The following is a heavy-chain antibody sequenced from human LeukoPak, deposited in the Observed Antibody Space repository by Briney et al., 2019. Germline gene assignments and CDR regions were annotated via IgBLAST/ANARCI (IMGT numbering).Heavy chain of an antibody. D-gene: IGHD3-22*01. CDR1: GYNLISYG. CDR2: ISAYNVNT. J-gene: IGHJ4*02. V-gene: IGHV1-18*01. CDR3: ARPYDTSGYYNYYLDY. Sequence: ASVKVSCKASGYNLISYGIIWVRQAPGQGLEWIGWISAYNVNTNYAQKFQGRVTMTTDTSTSTAYMELRSLKSDDTAVYLCARPYDTSGYYNYYLDYWGQGTLVTVSS.